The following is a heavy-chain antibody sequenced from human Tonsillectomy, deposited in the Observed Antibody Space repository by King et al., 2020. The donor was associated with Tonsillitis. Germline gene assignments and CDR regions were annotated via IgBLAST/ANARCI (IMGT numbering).Heavy chain of an antibody. V-gene: IGHV3-30*18. CDR1: GFTFSSYG. D-gene: IGHD6-13*01. Sequence: VQLVESGGGVVQPGRSLRLSCAASGFTFSSYGMHWVRQAPGKGLEWVAVISYDGSNKYYSDSVKGRFTISRDNSKNTLYLQMNSRRAEDTAVYYCAKDRWYSSSWGTYYYYGMDVWGQGTTVTVSS. J-gene: IGHJ6*02. CDR2: ISYDGSNK. CDR3: AKDRWYSSSWGTYYYYGMDV.